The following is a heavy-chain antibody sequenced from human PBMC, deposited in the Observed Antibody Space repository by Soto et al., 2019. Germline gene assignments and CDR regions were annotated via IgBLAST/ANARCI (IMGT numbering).Heavy chain of an antibody. CDR1: GFTLDKYT. V-gene: IGHV3-53*01. D-gene: IGHD3-9*01. CDR2: SFSSGGT. Sequence: GGSLRLSCAAFGFTLDKYTMGWVRQAPGKGLEWVAESFSSGGTQYADSVKGRFTISRDNSRNMVFLQVNGLRVEDTALYYCARDREPDGIWTFDSWGQGALVTVPQ. J-gene: IGHJ4*02. CDR3: ARDREPDGIWTFDS.